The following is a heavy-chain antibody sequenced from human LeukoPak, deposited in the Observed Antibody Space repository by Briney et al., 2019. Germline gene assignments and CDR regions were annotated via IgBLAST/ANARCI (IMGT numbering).Heavy chain of an antibody. CDR3: ASGVVPAAIPSDY. Sequence: ASVKVSCKASGYTFNNYDINWVRQAPGQGLEWMGWISAYNGNTNYAQKLQGRVTMTTDTSTSTAYMELRSLRSDDTAVYYCASGVVPAAIPSDYWGQGTLVTVSS. V-gene: IGHV1-18*01. CDR1: GYTFNNYD. J-gene: IGHJ4*02. CDR2: ISAYNGNT. D-gene: IGHD2-2*02.